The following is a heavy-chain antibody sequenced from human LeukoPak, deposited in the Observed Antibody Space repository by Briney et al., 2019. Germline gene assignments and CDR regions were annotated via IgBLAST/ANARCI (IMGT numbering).Heavy chain of an antibody. CDR1: GGSISSYY. CDR2: IYYSGST. J-gene: IGHJ2*01. CDR3: ARAWLGYGGNAYWYFDL. V-gene: IGHV4-59*01. D-gene: IGHD4-23*01. Sequence: SETLSLTCTVSGGSISSYYWSWIRQPPGKGLEWIGYIYYSGSTNYNPSLKSRVTISEDTSKNQFSLKLSSVTAADTAVYYCARAWLGYGGNAYWYFDLWGRGNLVTVSS.